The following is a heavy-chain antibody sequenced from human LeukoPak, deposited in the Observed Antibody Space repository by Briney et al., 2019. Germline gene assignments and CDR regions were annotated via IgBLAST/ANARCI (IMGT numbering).Heavy chain of an antibody. V-gene: IGHV3-9*01. D-gene: IGHD3-16*02. Sequence: PGGSLRLSCAASGFTFDDYAMHWVRQAPGKGLEWVSGISWNSGSIGYADSVKGRFTISRDNAKNSLYLQMNSLRAEDTAVYYCAKYVRYRPEENNYDYVWGSYPDYWGQGTLVTVSS. CDR3: AKYVRYRPEENNYDYVWGSYPDY. CDR2: ISWNSGSI. J-gene: IGHJ4*02. CDR1: GFTFDDYA.